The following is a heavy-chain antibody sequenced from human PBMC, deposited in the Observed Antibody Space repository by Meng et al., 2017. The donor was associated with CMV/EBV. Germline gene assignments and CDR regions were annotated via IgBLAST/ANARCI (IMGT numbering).Heavy chain of an antibody. CDR1: GGTFSSYT. Sequence: SVKVSCKASGGTFSSYTISWVRQAPGQGLEWMGRIIPILGIANYAQKFQGRVTITADKSTSTAYMELSSLRSEDTAVYYCARGEDDYGGNPGGAFDIWGQGTMVTVSS. CDR3: ARGEDDYGGNPGGAFDI. J-gene: IGHJ3*02. CDR2: IIPILGIA. D-gene: IGHD4-23*01. V-gene: IGHV1-69*02.